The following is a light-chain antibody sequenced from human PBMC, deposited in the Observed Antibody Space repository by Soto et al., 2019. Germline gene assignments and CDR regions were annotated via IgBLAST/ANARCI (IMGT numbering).Light chain of an antibody. Sequence: EIVLTQSPGTLSLSPGERATLSCRASQSVSSSYLAWYQQKPGQAPRLLIYGASSRATGIPDRFSGSGSGTDFTLTISRLEPEDFAVYYCQQYGSSQTWTFGHGTKVEIK. J-gene: IGKJ1*01. CDR3: QQYGSSQTWT. V-gene: IGKV3-20*01. CDR1: QSVSSSY. CDR2: GAS.